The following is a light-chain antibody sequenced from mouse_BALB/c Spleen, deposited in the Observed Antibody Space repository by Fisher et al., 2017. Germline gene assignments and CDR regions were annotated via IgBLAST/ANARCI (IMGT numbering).Light chain of an antibody. Sequence: IVLTQSPAIMSASPGEKVTMTCSASSSVSYMYWYQQKPGSSPRLLIYDTSNLASGVPVRFSGSGSGTSYSLTISSMEAEDAATYYCQQRSSYPFTFGSGTKLEIK. J-gene: IGKJ4*01. CDR2: DTS. V-gene: IGKV4-55*01. CDR1: SSVSY. CDR3: QQRSSYPFT.